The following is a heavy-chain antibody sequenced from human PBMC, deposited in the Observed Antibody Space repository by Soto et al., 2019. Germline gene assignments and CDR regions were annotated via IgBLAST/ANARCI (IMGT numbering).Heavy chain of an antibody. CDR3: AKGYYDSSGYYYEVSPGAFDI. Sequence: GRSLRLSCAASGFTFSSYAMSWVRQAPGEGLEWVSAISGSGGSTYYADSVKGRFTMSRDNSKNTLYLQMNSLRAEDTAVYYCAKGYYDSSGYYYEVSPGAFDIWGQGTMVTVSS. CDR1: GFTFSSYA. V-gene: IGHV3-23*01. CDR2: ISGSGGST. J-gene: IGHJ3*02. D-gene: IGHD3-22*01.